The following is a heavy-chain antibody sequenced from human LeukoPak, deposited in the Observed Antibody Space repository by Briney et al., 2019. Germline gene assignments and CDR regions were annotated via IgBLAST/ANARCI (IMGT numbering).Heavy chain of an antibody. V-gene: IGHV4-4*02. Sequence: SETLSLTCTVSGGSISRSNWWSWVRQSPGKGLEWIGEVYDNGSTNYNPSLKSRVTMSVDTSKNQFSLKLSSVTAADTAVYYCAVEYQLLYTFDYWGQGTLVTVSS. J-gene: IGHJ4*02. D-gene: IGHD2-2*02. CDR3: AVEYQLLYTFDY. CDR1: GGSISRSNW. CDR2: VYDNGST.